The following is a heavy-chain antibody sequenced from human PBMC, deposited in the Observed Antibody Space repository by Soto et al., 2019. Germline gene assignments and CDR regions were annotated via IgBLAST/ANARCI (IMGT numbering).Heavy chain of an antibody. CDR2: IYYSGST. Sequence: SETLSLTCTVSGGSISSYYWSWIRQPPGKGLEWIGYIYYSGSTNYNPSLKSRVTISVDTSKNQFSLKLSSVTAADTAVYYCARDRLGSITMVRGVIHRGFDPWGQGTLVTVSS. D-gene: IGHD3-10*01. V-gene: IGHV4-59*01. CDR1: GGSISSYY. CDR3: ARDRLGSITMVRGVIHRGFDP. J-gene: IGHJ5*02.